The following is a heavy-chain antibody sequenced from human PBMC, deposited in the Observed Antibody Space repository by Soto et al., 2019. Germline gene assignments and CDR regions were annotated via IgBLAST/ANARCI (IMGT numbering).Heavy chain of an antibody. D-gene: IGHD3-3*01. CDR1: GFTFNDSA. Sequence: GGSLRLSCAASGFTFNDSAMHWVRQAPGKGLQWVAIISSDGINKYYAGAVEGRITISRDNYQNTLYLQLNSMGPEDAAVYYCAKAGATDNFWIGYPGHYFDYWGRGALVTVSS. CDR3: AKAGATDNFWIGYPGHYFDY. CDR2: ISSDGINK. V-gene: IGHV3-30-3*01. J-gene: IGHJ4*02.